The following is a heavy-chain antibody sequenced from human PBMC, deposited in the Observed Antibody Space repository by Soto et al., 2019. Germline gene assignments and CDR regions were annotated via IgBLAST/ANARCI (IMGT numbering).Heavy chain of an antibody. CDR1: GFTFSDYY. CDR3: ARDSEVDIVVVPAGYYYYMDV. J-gene: IGHJ6*03. CDR2: ISSSGSTI. V-gene: IGHV3-11*01. Sequence: GGSLRLSCAASGFTFSDYYMSWIRQAPGKGLEWVSYISSSGSTIYYADSVKGRFTISRDNAKNSLYLQMNSLRAEDTAVYYCARDSEVDIVVVPAGYYYYMDVWGKGTTVTVSS. D-gene: IGHD2-2*03.